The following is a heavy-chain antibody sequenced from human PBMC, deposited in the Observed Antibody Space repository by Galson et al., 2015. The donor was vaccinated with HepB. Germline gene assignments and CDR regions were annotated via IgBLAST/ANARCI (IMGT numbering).Heavy chain of an antibody. V-gene: IGHV1-69*13. J-gene: IGHJ6*03. D-gene: IGHD3-3*01. CDR3: ARAGITIFGVVIRRIEYYYMDV. CDR1: GGTFSSYA. Sequence: SVKVSCKASGGTFSSYAISWVRQAPGQGLEWMGGIIPIFGTANYAQKFQGRVTITADESTSTAYMELSSLRSEDTAVYYCARAGITIFGVVIRRIEYYYMDVWGKGTTVTVSS. CDR2: IIPIFGTA.